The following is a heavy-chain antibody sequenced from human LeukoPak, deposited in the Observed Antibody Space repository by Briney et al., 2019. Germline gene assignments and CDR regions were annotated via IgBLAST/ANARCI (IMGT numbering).Heavy chain of an antibody. V-gene: IGHV3-23*01. CDR2: ISDSGGTT. D-gene: IGHD2-2*01. Sequence: GGSLRLSCAASGFTFSSYAMSWVRHAPGEGLEWVSSISDSGGTTYYADSVKGRFTISRDNSKNTLYLQMNSLRGEDTAVYYCAKLTRGYCSSTACPTWFDPWGQGTLVTVSS. CDR3: AKLTRGYCSSTACPTWFDP. J-gene: IGHJ5*02. CDR1: GFTFSSYA.